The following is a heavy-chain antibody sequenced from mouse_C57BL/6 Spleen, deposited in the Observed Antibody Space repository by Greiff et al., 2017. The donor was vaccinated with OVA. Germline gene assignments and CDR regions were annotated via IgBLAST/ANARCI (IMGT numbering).Heavy chain of an antibody. CDR2: IDPSDSYT. Sequence: QVQLQQSGAELVMPGASVKLSCKASGYTFTSYWMHWVKQRPGQGLEWIGEIDPSDSYTNYNQKFKGKSTLTVDKSSSTAYMQLSSLTSEDSAVYYCASRGLTGYFDYWGQGTTLTVSS. D-gene: IGHD4-1*01. CDR1: GYTFTSYW. V-gene: IGHV1-69*01. J-gene: IGHJ2*01. CDR3: ASRGLTGYFDY.